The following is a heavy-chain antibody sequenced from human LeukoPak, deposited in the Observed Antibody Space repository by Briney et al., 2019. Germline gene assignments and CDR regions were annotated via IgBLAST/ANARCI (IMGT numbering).Heavy chain of an antibody. CDR1: EYSFTSYW. Sequence: GESLKISCKGSEYSFTSYWIGWVRQMPGKGLEWMGIIYPGDSDTRYSPSFQGQVTISADKSVTTAYLQWSSLKGSDTAMYYCARQGSSWYGSFDYWGQGTLVTVSS. D-gene: IGHD6-13*01. CDR3: ARQGSSWYGSFDY. CDR2: IYPGDSDT. V-gene: IGHV5-51*01. J-gene: IGHJ4*02.